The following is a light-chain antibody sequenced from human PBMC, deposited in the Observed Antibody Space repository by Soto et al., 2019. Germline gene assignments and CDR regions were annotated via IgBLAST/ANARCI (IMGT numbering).Light chain of an antibody. CDR3: QQYGNSPPT. V-gene: IGKV3-20*01. Sequence: EIVLTQSPGTLSLSPGERATLSCRASQSVPSNYLAWYQQQPGQAPRLLIYGASSRATGIPDGFSGSGSGTDFTLTISRLEPEDFAVHFCQQYGNSPPTFGQGTKVDIK. CDR2: GAS. CDR1: QSVPSNY. J-gene: IGKJ1*01.